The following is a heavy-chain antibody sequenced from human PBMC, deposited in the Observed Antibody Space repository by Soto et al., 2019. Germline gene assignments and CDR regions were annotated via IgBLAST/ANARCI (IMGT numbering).Heavy chain of an antibody. CDR2: ISSDGKSE. V-gene: IGHV3-30*18. Sequence: GGSLRLSCAASGFTFSTYGMHWIRQPPGKGLEWVAVISSDGKSEHYADPVKGRFSISRDNSKNTLSLQMNSLRVEDTAVYYCAKTITTYSGDSRGRGALVDYWGQGTLVTVSS. CDR3: AKTITTYSGDSRGRGALVDY. CDR1: GFTFSTYG. J-gene: IGHJ4*02. D-gene: IGHD3-22*01.